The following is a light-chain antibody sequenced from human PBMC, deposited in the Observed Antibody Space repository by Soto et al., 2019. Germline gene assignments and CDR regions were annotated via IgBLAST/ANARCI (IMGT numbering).Light chain of an antibody. CDR2: DAS. Sequence: EIVLTESIATLSLSPFEREKLYCIASQSVSIYLALYQQKPGQAPRLLIYDASNRATGIPARFSGSGSGTDFTLTISSLEPEDFAVYYCQKRSNWPLNCGGGHTGDIK. V-gene: IGKV3-11*01. J-gene: IGKJ4*01. CDR1: QSVSIY. CDR3: QKRSNWPLN.